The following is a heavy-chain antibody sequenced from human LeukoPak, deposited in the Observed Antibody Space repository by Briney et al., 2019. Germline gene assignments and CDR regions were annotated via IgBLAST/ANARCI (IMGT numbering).Heavy chain of an antibody. J-gene: IGHJ4*02. D-gene: IGHD3-22*01. CDR2: ISAYNRNT. CDR3: AAELSSGYFDY. V-gene: IGHV1-18*01. Sequence: ASVKVSCKASVYAFTSYGISWVRQAPGQGLEWMGWISAYNRNTNYAPKLQGRVTMTTDTSTSTAYMELRSLRSDDTAVYYCAAELSSGYFDYWGQGTLVTVSS. CDR1: VYAFTSYG.